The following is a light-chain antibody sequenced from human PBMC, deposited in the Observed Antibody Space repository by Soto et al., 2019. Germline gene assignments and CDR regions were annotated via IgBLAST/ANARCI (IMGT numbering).Light chain of an antibody. V-gene: IGKV3-20*01. Sequence: IVLTQSPGTLSLFPGKRATISCRASQSVSSSYLAWYQQKTGQAPRLVIYGASSRATGIPDRFSGSGYGTDFTLTISRLETEDFAVYYGQQYGSSPLTFGGGTKVDI. J-gene: IGKJ4*01. CDR3: QQYGSSPLT. CDR1: QSVSSSY. CDR2: GAS.